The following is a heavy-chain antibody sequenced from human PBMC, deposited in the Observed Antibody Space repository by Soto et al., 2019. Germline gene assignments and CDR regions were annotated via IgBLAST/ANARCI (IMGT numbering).Heavy chain of an antibody. Sequence: GESLKISCKGSGYSFTSYWIGWVRQMPGKGLEWMGIIYPGDSDTRYSPSFQGQVTISADKSISTAYLQWSSLKASDTAMYYCARPLYHGSGVGRGGYYYYGKDVCRQLPTVTACS. CDR3: ARPLYHGSGVGRGGYYYYGKDV. D-gene: IGHD3-10*01. J-gene: IGHJ6*02. CDR2: IYPGDSDT. V-gene: IGHV5-51*01. CDR1: GYSFTSYW.